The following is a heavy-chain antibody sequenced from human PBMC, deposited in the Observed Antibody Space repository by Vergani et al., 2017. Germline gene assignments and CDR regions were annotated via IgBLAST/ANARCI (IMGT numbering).Heavy chain of an antibody. CDR3: ARVDTQVPATSHFCYMDV. J-gene: IGHJ6*03. D-gene: IGHD6-25*01. Sequence: QVQLQESGPGVVKPSQTLSLTCAVSGGSISSGDYCWTWIRQRPGKGLEGIGYIFYSGTTYDKPSLRSRLTISVDTSQNQFSLKLRSVTTADTAVYCCARVDTQVPATSHFCYMDVWGKGTTVLVSS. CDR1: GGSISSGDYC. CDR2: IFYSGTT. V-gene: IGHV4-31*11.